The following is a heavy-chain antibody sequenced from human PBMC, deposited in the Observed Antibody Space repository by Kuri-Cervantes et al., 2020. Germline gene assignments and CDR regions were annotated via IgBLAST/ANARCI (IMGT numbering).Heavy chain of an antibody. Sequence: GSLRLSCAVYGGSFSGYYWSGIRQLPGKGLEWIGEIHHSGSTNYNPSLKSQVTISVDTSKNQFSLKLSSVTAADMAVYYFARGVGYYDYIWGSYRTRDDAFDIWGQGTMVTVSS. D-gene: IGHD3-16*02. CDR3: ARGVGYYDYIWGSYRTRDDAFDI. CDR1: GGSFSGYY. CDR2: IHHSGST. V-gene: IGHV4-34*01. J-gene: IGHJ3*02.